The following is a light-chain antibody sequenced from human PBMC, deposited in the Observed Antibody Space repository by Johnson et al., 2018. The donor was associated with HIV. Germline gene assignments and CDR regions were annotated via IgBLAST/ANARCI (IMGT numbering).Light chain of an antibody. CDR2: DNN. CDR1: SSNVGSSF. J-gene: IGLJ1*01. V-gene: IGLV1-51*01. CDR3: GTWETGLSAYV. Sequence: QAALTQPPSVSAAPGQTVTISCSGSSSNVGSSFVSWYRQVPGTAPKLLIYDNNKRPSGIPDRFSGSKSDTSATLAITGLQTGDEAEYYCGTWETGLSAYVFGTGTKVTVL.